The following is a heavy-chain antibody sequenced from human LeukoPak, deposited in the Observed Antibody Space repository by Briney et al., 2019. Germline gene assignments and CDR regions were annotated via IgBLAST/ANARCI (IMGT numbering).Heavy chain of an antibody. J-gene: IGHJ4*02. CDR2: ISGSGGST. CDR1: GFTFSSYA. CDR3: AKAPLYQLLFSDY. Sequence: GGSLRLSCAASGFTFSSYAMSWVRQAPGKGLEWVSAISGSGGSTYYADSVKGRFTISRDNPKNTLYLQMNSLRAEDTAVYYCAKAPLYQLLFSDYWGQGTLVTVSS. V-gene: IGHV3-23*01. D-gene: IGHD2-2*01.